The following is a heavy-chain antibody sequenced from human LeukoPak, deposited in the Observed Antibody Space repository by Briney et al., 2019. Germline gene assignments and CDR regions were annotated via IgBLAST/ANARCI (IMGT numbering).Heavy chain of an antibody. D-gene: IGHD6-19*01. CDR1: GGSISSYY. CDR2: IYYSGST. CDR3: ASSEGWSYFDY. Sequence: SETLSLTCTVSGGSISSYYWSWIRQPPGKGLEWIGSIYYSGSTYYNPSLKSRVTISVDTSKNQFSLKLSSVTAADTAVYYCASSEGWSYFDYWGQGTLVTVSS. V-gene: IGHV4-59*05. J-gene: IGHJ4*02.